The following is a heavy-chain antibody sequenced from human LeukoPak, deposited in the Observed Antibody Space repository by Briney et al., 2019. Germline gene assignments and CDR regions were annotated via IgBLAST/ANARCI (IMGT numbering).Heavy chain of an antibody. Sequence: GGSLRLSRAASGFTFSSYAMSWVRQAPGKGLEWVSAISGSGGSTYYADSVKGRFTISRDNSKNTLYLQMNSLRAEDTAVYYCAKIPEYQLPNTNWFDPWGQGTLVTVSS. D-gene: IGHD2-2*01. CDR2: ISGSGGST. J-gene: IGHJ5*02. CDR1: GFTFSSYA. CDR3: AKIPEYQLPNTNWFDP. V-gene: IGHV3-23*01.